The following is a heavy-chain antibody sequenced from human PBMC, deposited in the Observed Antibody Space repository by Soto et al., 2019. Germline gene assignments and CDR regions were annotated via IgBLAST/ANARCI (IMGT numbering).Heavy chain of an antibody. J-gene: IGHJ4*02. CDR2: ISYHGSDK. CDR1: GFTFSNYG. V-gene: IGHV3-30*18. Sequence: QVQLVESGGGVVQPGRSLRLSCAASGFTFSNYGMHWVRQAPGKGLEWVAVISYHGSDKYYADSVKGRFTISRHNSKNALYLQMDSLRAEDTSVYYCAKDHLTTPMTTVGYWGQGALVTVSS. D-gene: IGHD4-17*01. CDR3: AKDHLTTPMTTVGY.